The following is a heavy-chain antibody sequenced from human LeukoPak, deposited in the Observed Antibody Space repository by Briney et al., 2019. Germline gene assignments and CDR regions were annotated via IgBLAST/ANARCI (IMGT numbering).Heavy chain of an antibody. D-gene: IGHD3-16*02. CDR3: AXGLTVYDYIWGSYRXXXWXDP. J-gene: IGHJ5*02. Sequence: SETLSLTCAVYGGSFSGYYWSWIRQPPGKGLEWIGEINHSGSTNYNPSLKSRVTISVDTSKNQFSLKLSSVTAADTAVYYCAXGLTVYDYIWGSYRXXXWXDPWXQGTXVTVSX. CDR2: INHSGST. V-gene: IGHV4-34*01. CDR1: GGSFSGYY.